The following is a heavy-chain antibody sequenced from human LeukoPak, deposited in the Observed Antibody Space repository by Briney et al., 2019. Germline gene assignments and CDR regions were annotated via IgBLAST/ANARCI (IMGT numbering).Heavy chain of an antibody. D-gene: IGHD6-13*01. J-gene: IGHJ6*03. CDR2: MNPNSSNT. Sequence: ASVKVSCKASGYTFTSYDINWVRQATGQGLEWMGWMNPNSSNTGYAQKFQGRVTMTRNTSISTAYMELSSLRSEDTAVYYCARGDGSSAYYYYYYMDVWGKGTTVTVSS. CDR1: GYTFTSYD. CDR3: ARGDGSSAYYYYYYMDV. V-gene: IGHV1-8*01.